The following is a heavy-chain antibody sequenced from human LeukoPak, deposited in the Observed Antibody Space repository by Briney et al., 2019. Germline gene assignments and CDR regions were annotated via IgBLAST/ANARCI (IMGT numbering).Heavy chain of an antibody. D-gene: IGHD1-26*01. CDR2: IYYSGST. CDR1: GGSISSYY. V-gene: IGHV4-59*01. J-gene: IGHJ4*02. Sequence: PSETLSLTCTVSGGSISSYYWSWLRQPPGKGLEWIGYIYYSGSTNYNPSLKSRVTISVDTSKNQFSLKLSSVTAADTAVYYCARVYRVGATIYYFDYWGQGTLVTVSS. CDR3: ARVYRVGATIYYFDY.